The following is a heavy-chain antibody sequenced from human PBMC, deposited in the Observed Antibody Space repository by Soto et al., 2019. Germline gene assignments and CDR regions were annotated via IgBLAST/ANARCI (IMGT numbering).Heavy chain of an antibody. CDR2: IIPIFGTA. D-gene: IGHD5-18*01. V-gene: IGHV1-69*01. J-gene: IGHJ6*02. CDR3: ARDSYGPTPDYYYGMDV. CDR1: GGTFSSYA. Sequence: QVQLVQSGAEVKKPGSSVKVSCKASGGTFSSYAISWVRQAPGQGLEWMGGIIPIFGTANYAQKFQGRVTITADESTSTAYMELSSLRSEDTAVYYCARDSYGPTPDYYYGMDVWGQGTTVTVSS.